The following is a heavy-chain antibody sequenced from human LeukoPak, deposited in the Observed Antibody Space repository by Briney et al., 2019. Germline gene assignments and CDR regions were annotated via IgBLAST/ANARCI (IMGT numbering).Heavy chain of an antibody. D-gene: IGHD1-1*01. J-gene: IGHJ4*02. CDR1: GLTFSNHG. CDR3: AKMNGYFEY. Sequence: GGSLRLSCAASGLTFSNHGMSWVRQAPGKGLQWVSAITGDGTTTYYADSVKGRFTISRDNSKNMLYLQMSSLRAEDTAVYYCAKMNGYFEYWGQGALVPVSS. CDR2: ITGDGTTT. V-gene: IGHV3-23*01.